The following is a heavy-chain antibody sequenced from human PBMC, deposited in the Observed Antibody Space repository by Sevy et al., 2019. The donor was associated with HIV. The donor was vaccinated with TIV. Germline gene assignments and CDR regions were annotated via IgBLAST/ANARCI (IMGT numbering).Heavy chain of an antibody. V-gene: IGHV3-30*18. CDR1: EFTFSSSG. J-gene: IGHJ6*02. Sequence: GGSLRLSCAASEFTFSSSGMHWVRQAPGKGLEWVAIISFDGGNKYYADSVKGRFTISRENSRNTLYLQMNSLRVEDTAVYYCAKDHSSSRYYFYYAMDVWGQWTTVTVSS. CDR3: AKDHSSSRYYFYYAMDV. CDR2: ISFDGGNK. D-gene: IGHD6-13*01.